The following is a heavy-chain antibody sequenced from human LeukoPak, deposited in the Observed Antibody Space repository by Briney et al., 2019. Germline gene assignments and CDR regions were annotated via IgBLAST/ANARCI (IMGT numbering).Heavy chain of an antibody. J-gene: IGHJ4*02. D-gene: IGHD1-1*01. CDR2: ISTKTGHP. V-gene: IGHV7-4-1*02. Sequence: GASVKVSCKASGYTFTGYYMHWVRQAPGQGLEWMGWISTKTGHPTYAQGFTGRFVFSLDTSVSTSYLQISSLKAEDTAAYYCASEGTVLDYWGQGTLVTVSS. CDR3: ASEGTVLDY. CDR1: GYTFTGYY.